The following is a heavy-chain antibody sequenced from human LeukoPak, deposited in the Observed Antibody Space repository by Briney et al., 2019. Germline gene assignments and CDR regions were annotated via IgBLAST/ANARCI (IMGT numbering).Heavy chain of an antibody. CDR2: ISSSGSTI. J-gene: IGHJ4*02. D-gene: IGHD3-3*01. Sequence: GGSLRLSCAASGFTFSSYEMNWVRQAPGKGLEWVSYISSSGSTIYYAGSVKGRFTISRDNAKNSLYLQMNSLRAEDTAVYYCAREIRYDFWSGEFDYWGQGTLVTVSS. V-gene: IGHV3-48*03. CDR1: GFTFSSYE. CDR3: AREIRYDFWSGEFDY.